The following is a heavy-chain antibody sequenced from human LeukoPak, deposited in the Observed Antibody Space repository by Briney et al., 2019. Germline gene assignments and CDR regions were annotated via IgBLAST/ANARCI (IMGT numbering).Heavy chain of an antibody. Sequence: GGSLRLSCAASGFTFGAYTITWVRQAPGKGLEWVSCIFSRSESMLYADSVKGRFTISRDNAKNSLYLQMDSLRVEDTAVYYCAREVFFQFDNWGQGALVTVSS. J-gene: IGHJ4*02. CDR1: GFTFGAYT. CDR2: IFSRSESM. CDR3: AREVFFQFDN. V-gene: IGHV3-21*01.